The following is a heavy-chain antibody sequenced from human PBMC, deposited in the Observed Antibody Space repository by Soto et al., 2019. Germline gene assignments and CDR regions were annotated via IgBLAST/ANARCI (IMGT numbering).Heavy chain of an antibody. J-gene: IGHJ5*02. Sequence: SETLSLTCTVSGGSISSGGYYWSWIRQHPGKGLEWIGYIYYSGSTYYNPSLKSRVTISVDTSRNQFSLKLSSVTAADTAVYYCASSRRITMVRGVINDWFDPWGQGTLVTVSS. D-gene: IGHD3-10*01. CDR2: IYYSGST. V-gene: IGHV4-31*03. CDR3: ASSRRITMVRGVINDWFDP. CDR1: GGSISSGGYY.